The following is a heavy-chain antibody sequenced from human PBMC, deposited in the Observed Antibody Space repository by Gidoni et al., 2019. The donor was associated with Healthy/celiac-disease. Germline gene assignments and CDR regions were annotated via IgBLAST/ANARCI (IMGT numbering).Heavy chain of an antibody. Sequence: GVVQPGRSLRLSCAASGCTFSSYGMHWVRQAPGKGLEWVAVIWYDGSNKYYADSVKGRFTISRDNSKNTLYLQMNSLRAEDTAVYYCARERVVVVAATRLGWFDPWGQGTLVTVSS. CDR1: GCTFSSYG. CDR3: ARERVVVVAATRLGWFDP. J-gene: IGHJ5*02. CDR2: IWYDGSNK. V-gene: IGHV3-33*01. D-gene: IGHD2-15*01.